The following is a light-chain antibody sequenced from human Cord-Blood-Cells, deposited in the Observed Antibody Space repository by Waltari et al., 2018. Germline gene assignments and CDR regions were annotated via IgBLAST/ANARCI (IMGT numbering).Light chain of an antibody. Sequence: DIVMTQSPDSLAVSLGERATINSKSSQSVLYSSNNKNYLAWYQQKPGQPPKLLIYWASTRKSGVPDRFSGSGSGTDFTLTISSLQAEDVAVYYCQQYYSTPLTFGGGTKVEIK. V-gene: IGKV4-1*01. CDR1: QSVLYSSNNKNY. CDR2: WAS. J-gene: IGKJ4*01. CDR3: QQYYSTPLT.